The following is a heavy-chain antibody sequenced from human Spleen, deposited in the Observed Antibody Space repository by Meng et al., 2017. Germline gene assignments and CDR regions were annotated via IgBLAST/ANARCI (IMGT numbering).Heavy chain of an antibody. CDR3: AGHVDY. CDR2: MKSNVDGGTV. CDR1: GFTFSNAW. J-gene: IGHJ4*02. V-gene: IGHV3-15*01. Sequence: GESLKISWAASGFTFSNAWMTWVRQAPGKGLEWIGRMKSNVDGGTVDYAAAVKGRFFISREDSENTFYLQMNSLKTEDTSVYYCAGHVDYWGQGTLVTVSS.